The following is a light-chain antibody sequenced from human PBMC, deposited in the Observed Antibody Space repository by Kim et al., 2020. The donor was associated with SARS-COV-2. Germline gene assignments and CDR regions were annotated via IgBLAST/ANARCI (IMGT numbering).Light chain of an antibody. V-gene: IGKV3-20*01. J-gene: IGKJ2*01. CDR2: GAC. CDR3: QKYGSSLDT. Sequence: LSPVARATLSCRARLSVSSSYLAWNQQKPGQAPSLLIYGACSRATGITARFSGSGSGTDFTLTISRLEPEDFAVYYCQKYGSSLDTFGQGTKLEI. CDR1: LSVSSSY.